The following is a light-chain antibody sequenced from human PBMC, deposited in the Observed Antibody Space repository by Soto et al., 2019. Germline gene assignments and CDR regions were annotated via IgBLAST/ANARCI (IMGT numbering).Light chain of an antibody. Sequence: QSVLTQPASVSGSPGQSITISCTGTNSDVGSYNLVSWYQHHPGKAPKLMIYEDNKRPSGISDRFSGSKSGNTASLTISGLQGEDEADYFCCSYAGRSTFPYVFGTGTKLTVL. CDR3: CSYAGRSTFPYV. CDR1: NSDVGSYNL. CDR2: EDN. J-gene: IGLJ1*01. V-gene: IGLV2-23*02.